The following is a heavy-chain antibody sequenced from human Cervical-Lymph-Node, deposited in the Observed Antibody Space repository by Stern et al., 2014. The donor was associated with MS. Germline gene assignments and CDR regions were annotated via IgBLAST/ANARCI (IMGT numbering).Heavy chain of an antibody. Sequence: QVQLQESGPGLVKPSQTLSLTCSVSGGPVSNDGYHWGRLRQHPGKGLEWIGYLFYTASTYSNPSLASTVTTSQDPSNTPFSLRFNSVTAADTAVYYCARAVAGLWAYYFDLWGQGTLVTVSS. CDR3: ARAVAGLWAYYFDL. CDR1: GGPVSNDGYH. J-gene: IGHJ4*02. V-gene: IGHV4-31*01. D-gene: IGHD6-19*01. CDR2: LFYTAST.